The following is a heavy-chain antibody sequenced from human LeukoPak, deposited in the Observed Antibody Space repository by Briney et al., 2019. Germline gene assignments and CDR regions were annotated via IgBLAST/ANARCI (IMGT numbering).Heavy chain of an antibody. CDR3: AGYSSTYY. D-gene: IGHD6-13*01. Sequence: GGSLRLSCAASGFIFRSYWMSWVRQAPGKGLEWVVNIKRDGSEKYYVDSVKGRFTISRDNARNSLYLQMNSLRAEDTAVYYCAGYSSTYYWGQGSLVTVSS. CDR2: IKRDGSEK. J-gene: IGHJ4*02. CDR1: GFIFRSYW. V-gene: IGHV3-7*05.